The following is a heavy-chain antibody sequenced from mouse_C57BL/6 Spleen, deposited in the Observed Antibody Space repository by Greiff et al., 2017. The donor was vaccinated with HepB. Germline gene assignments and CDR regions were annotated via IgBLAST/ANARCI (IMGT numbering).Heavy chain of an antibody. CDR1: GYSITSGYD. CDR2: ISYSGST. V-gene: IGHV3-1*01. D-gene: IGHD2-3*01. Sequence: EVQLQQSGPGMVKPSQSLSLTCTVTGYSITSGYDWHWIRHFPGNKLEWMGYISYSGSTNYNPSLKSRTSITHDTSKNHFFLKLNSVTTEDTATYYCARGGYDGYAFDYWGQGTTLTVSS. CDR3: ARGGYDGYAFDY. J-gene: IGHJ2*01.